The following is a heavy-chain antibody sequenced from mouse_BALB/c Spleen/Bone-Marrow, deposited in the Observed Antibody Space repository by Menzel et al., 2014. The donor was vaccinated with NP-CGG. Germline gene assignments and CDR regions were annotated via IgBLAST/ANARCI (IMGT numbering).Heavy chain of an antibody. D-gene: IGHD2-14*01. Sequence: EVKLMESGGGLVQPGGSLRLSCATSGFTFTDYYMSWVRQPPGKALEWLGFIRNKANGYTTEYSASVKGWFTISRDNSQSILYLQMNTLRAEDSATYYCARDRRYDLAWFAYWGQGTLVTVSA. J-gene: IGHJ3*01. CDR2: IRNKANGYTT. CDR1: GFTFTDYY. V-gene: IGHV7-3*02. CDR3: ARDRRYDLAWFAY.